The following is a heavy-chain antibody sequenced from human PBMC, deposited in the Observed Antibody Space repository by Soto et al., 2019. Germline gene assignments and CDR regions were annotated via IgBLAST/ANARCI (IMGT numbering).Heavy chain of an antibody. V-gene: IGHV3-23*01. D-gene: IGHD4-17*01. J-gene: IGHJ3*01. CDR2: VSARGDTT. CDR3: GKDPNGDYGGGSDF. CDR1: GFTFGRFA. Sequence: EVQLLESGGGIVQPGGTLRLSCAASGFTFGRFAMSWVRQAPGKGLEWVSGVSARGDTTYYADAVRGRFSISRDNSKNTLSLQMNSLRVEDTAVYYCGKDPNGDYGGGSDFWGQGTMVTVSS.